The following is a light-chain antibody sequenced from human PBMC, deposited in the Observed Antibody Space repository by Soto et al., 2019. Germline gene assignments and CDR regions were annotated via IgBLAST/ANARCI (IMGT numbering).Light chain of an antibody. J-gene: IGLJ1*01. CDR3: CSYTTSSTLYV. V-gene: IGLV2-14*03. CDR2: DVT. CDR1: SSDVGAYIY. Sequence: QSALTQPASVSGSPGQSITISCTGASSDVGAYIYVSWYQQHPGKAPKLLIYDVTNRPSGVSNRFSGSKSGNTASLTISGLQAEDEADYYCCSYTTSSTLYVFGTGTKVTVL.